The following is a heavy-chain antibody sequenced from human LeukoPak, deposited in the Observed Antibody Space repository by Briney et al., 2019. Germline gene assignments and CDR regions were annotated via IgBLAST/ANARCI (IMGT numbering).Heavy chain of an antibody. J-gene: IGHJ3*02. Sequence: SETLSLTCTVSGGSINNYYWSWIRQPAGKGLEWIGRFYTGGTTNYNPSLKSRVTISFDTSKNQFSLRLSSVTAADTAVYYCASQSDRIAVTGDDAFDIWGQGTMVTVSS. D-gene: IGHD6-19*01. CDR1: GGSINNYY. CDR2: FYTGGTT. CDR3: ASQSDRIAVTGDDAFDI. V-gene: IGHV4-4*07.